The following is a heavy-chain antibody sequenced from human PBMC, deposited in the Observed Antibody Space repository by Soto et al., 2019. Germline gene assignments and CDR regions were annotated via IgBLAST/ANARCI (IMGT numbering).Heavy chain of an antibody. J-gene: IGHJ4*02. V-gene: IGHV1-46*01. CDR2: INPSGGVT. CDR1: GYSFITFY. CDR3: TREAAAAGFDY. Sequence: QVQLVQSGAELKKPGASVKISCKASGYSFITFYIHWVRQAPGQGLEWMGIINPSGGVTGHAQKFQGRASMTRDTSTSTVYMELSSLRSDDTAVYFCTREAAAAGFDYWGQGTLVAVSS. D-gene: IGHD6-13*01.